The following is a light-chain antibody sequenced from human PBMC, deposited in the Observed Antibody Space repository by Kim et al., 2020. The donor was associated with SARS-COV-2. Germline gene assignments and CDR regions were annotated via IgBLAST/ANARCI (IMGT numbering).Light chain of an antibody. CDR2: GAS. V-gene: IGKV3-20*01. CDR3: QYFGRS. Sequence: EIVLTQSPGTLSLSPEERASLSCRASESVSSSYLVWYQQRPGQAPRLLIYGASSRATGVPDRFSGSASETDFTLTISRLEPEDFAVYYCQYFGRSFGQGTKLEI. J-gene: IGKJ2*01. CDR1: ESVSSSY.